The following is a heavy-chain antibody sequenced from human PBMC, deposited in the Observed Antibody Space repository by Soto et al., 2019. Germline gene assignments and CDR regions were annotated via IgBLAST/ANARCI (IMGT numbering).Heavy chain of an antibody. D-gene: IGHD2-15*01. CDR3: SRGLTDIVVRSLGY. Sequence: QVQLVESGGGVVQPGGSLRLSCAASGFTFSTYAMHWVRQAPGKGLEWVAVISHEGSSKYYADSVKGRFTISRDNSKNMQYLQMNSLTAEDTAEYYCSRGLTDIVVRSLGYWGQGTLVTVSS. CDR1: GFTFSTYA. V-gene: IGHV3-30-3*01. CDR2: ISHEGSSK. J-gene: IGHJ4*02.